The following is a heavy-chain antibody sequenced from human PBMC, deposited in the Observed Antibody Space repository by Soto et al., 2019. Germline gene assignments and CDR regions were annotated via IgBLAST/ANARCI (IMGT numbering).Heavy chain of an antibody. CDR2: ISWNSGSI. D-gene: IGHD3-3*01. CDR1: GFTFDDYA. Sequence: EVQLVESGGGLVQPGRSLRLSCAASGFTFDDYAMHWVRQAPGKGLEWVSGISWNSGSICYADSVKGRLTISRDNAKNALNLQMNSLRAGDTALYYFATDRGGYDFWSCYYYYYYYGMDVWGQGTTVTVSS. CDR3: ATDRGGYDFWSCYYYYYYYGMDV. J-gene: IGHJ6*02. V-gene: IGHV3-9*01.